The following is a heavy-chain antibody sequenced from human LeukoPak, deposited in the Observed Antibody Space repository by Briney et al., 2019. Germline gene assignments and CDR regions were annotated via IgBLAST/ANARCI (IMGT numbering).Heavy chain of an antibody. CDR1: GYTFTGYY. J-gene: IGHJ3*02. CDR3: AMYSSSYDAFDI. Sequence: ASVKVSCKASGYTFTGYYMHWVRQAPGRGLEWMGWINPNSGGTNYAQKFQGRVTMTRDTSISTAYMELSRLRSDDTAVYYCAMYSSSYDAFDIWGQGTMVTVSS. CDR2: INPNSGGT. V-gene: IGHV1-2*02. D-gene: IGHD6-6*01.